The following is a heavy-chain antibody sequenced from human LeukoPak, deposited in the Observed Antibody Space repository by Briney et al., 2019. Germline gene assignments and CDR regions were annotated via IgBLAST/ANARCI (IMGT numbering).Heavy chain of an antibody. D-gene: IGHD3-10*01. CDR3: ARPGYYYGMDV. V-gene: IGHV3-7*04. Sequence: GGSLRLSCAASGFTFSNYWMSWVRQAPGKGLEWVAHINQDGSEKYYVDSVKGRFTISRDNAKNSLYLQMNSLRAEDTAVYYCARPGYYYGMDVWGQGTTVTVSS. CDR1: GFTFSNYW. CDR2: INQDGSEK. J-gene: IGHJ6*02.